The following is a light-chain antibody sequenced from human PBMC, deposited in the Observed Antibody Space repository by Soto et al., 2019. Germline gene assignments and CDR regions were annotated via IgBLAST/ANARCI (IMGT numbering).Light chain of an antibody. J-gene: IGKJ4*01. V-gene: IGKV3-15*01. CDR1: QSVSSK. CDR3: QQYNSYPLT. CDR2: GAS. Sequence: EIVMTQSPATLSVSPGEGATLSCRASQSVSSKLAWYRQKPGQAPRLLIYGASTRATGIPARFSGSGSGTEFTLTISSLQPDDFATYYCQQYNSYPLTFGGGTKVDIK.